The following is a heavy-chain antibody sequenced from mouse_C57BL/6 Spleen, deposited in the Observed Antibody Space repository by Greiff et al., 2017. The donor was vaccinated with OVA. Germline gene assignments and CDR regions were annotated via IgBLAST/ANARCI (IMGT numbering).Heavy chain of an antibody. V-gene: IGHV14-3*01. J-gene: IGHJ4*01. Sequence: VQLQQSVAELVRPGASVKLSCTASGFTIKNTYMHWVKQRPEQGLEWIGRIDPANGNTKYAPKFQGNATITADTSSNTAYLQLSSLTSEDTAIYYCATTFYYAMDYWGQGTSVTVSS. CDR2: IDPANGNT. CDR1: GFTIKNTY. CDR3: ATTFYYAMDY.